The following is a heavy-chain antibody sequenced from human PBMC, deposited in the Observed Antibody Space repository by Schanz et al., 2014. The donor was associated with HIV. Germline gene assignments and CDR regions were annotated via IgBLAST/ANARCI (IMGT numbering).Heavy chain of an antibody. CDR1: GFTFGDYA. V-gene: IGHV3-23*04. Sequence: EVHLVESGGGLIKPGRSLRLSCTASGFTFGDYAMSWFRQAPGKGLEWVSTISGSDGDTYYADSVKGRFTISRDNSRNALYLHMNSLRAEDTAVYYCAKGPTFGVLTPADWGQGTLVTVSS. J-gene: IGHJ4*02. CDR2: ISGSDGDT. CDR3: AKGPTFGVLTPAD. D-gene: IGHD3-3*01.